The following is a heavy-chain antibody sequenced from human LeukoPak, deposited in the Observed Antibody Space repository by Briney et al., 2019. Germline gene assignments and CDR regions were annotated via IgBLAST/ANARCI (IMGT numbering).Heavy chain of an antibody. J-gene: IGHJ4*01. CDR1: GFTVSSYY. Sequence: QPGGSLRLSCTVSGFTVSSYYMSWVRQAPGKGLEWVSIIDSGGSTYYAGSVKGRFTISRDNSKNTVFLQMNSLRAEDTAVYYCARDPYSKIFGGWGHGTLVTVSS. CDR3: ARDPYSKIFGG. V-gene: IGHV3-66*02. CDR2: IDSGGST. D-gene: IGHD3-3*01.